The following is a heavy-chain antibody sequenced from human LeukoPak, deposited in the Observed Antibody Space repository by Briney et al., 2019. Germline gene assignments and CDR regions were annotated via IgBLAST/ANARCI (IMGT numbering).Heavy chain of an antibody. CDR2: IGQDGTAK. J-gene: IGHJ5*02. CDR3: ASASISGGPRIYNYFDP. CDR1: GLPFSKWW. Sequence: PGGSLRLSCAASGLPFSKWWMTWVRQAPGKGLEWVGNIGQDGTAKKYGGSVRGRFTISRDNAKNSLYLQMNSLRVEDTAIYYCASASISGGPRIYNYFDPRGQGTLVTVSS. D-gene: IGHD3-3*01. V-gene: IGHV3-7*01.